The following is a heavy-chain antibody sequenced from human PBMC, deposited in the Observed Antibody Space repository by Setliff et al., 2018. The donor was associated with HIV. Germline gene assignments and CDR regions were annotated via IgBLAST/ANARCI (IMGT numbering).Heavy chain of an antibody. Sequence: GASVKVSCKASGYTFTGYYMHWVRQAPGQGLEWMGWINPNSGGTNYAQKFKGRVTMTRDTSISTAYGELSRLGSDDTAVYYCARVGGGGLRLGELSSYDAFDIWGQGTMVTVSS. CDR3: ARVGGGGLRLGELSSYDAFDI. J-gene: IGHJ3*02. CDR2: INPNSGGT. CDR1: GYTFTGYY. D-gene: IGHD3-16*02. V-gene: IGHV1-2*02.